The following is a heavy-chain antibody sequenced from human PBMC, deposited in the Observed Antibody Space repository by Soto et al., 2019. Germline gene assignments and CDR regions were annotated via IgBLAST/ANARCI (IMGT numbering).Heavy chain of an antibody. V-gene: IGHV3-23*01. CDR3: AKLTPDIAARPRRYYFDY. CDR2: ISGSGGST. D-gene: IGHD6-6*01. Sequence: EVQLLESGGGLVQPGGSLRLSCAASGFTFSSYAMSWVRQAPGKGLEWVSAISGSGGSTYYADSVKGRFTISRDNSKNTLYLQMSCLRAEDTAVYYCAKLTPDIAARPRRYYFDYWGQGTMVTVSS. CDR1: GFTFSSYA. J-gene: IGHJ4*02.